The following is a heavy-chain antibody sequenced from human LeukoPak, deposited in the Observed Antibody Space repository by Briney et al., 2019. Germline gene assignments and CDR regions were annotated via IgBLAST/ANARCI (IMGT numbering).Heavy chain of an antibody. Sequence: GGSLRLSCAASGFTVSSNEMSWVRQAPGKGLEWVSAISGSGGSTYYADSVKGRFTISRDNSKNTLYLQMNSLRAEDTAVYYCAKEVGPAWGAFDIWGQGTMVTVSS. D-gene: IGHD1-26*01. CDR3: AKEVGPAWGAFDI. V-gene: IGHV3-23*01. CDR2: ISGSGGST. CDR1: GFTVSSNE. J-gene: IGHJ3*02.